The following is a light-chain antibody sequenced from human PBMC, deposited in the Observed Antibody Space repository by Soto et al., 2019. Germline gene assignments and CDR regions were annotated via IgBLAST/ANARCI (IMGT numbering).Light chain of an antibody. Sequence: DIQMTQSPSTLSASVGDRVTITCRASQSISSWLAWYQQKPGKDPKLLIYDASSLESGVPSRFSGSGTGTKFPLIIKRPEPGDFASNYCQQYNSYSPTFSQGTKVEIQ. CDR1: QSISSW. CDR2: DAS. CDR3: QQYNSYSPT. V-gene: IGKV1-5*01. J-gene: IGKJ1*01.